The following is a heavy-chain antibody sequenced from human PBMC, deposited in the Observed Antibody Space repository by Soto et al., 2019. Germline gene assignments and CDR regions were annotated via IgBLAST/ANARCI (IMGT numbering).Heavy chain of an antibody. Sequence: GGSLRLSSAASGFEFSRFAMHWVRQAPGKGLVWVSRIDPDGSDTTYADSVKGRFTISRDNAKNIVYLQMSSLRAEDTALYYCATMAGTYPYWGQGTLVTVSS. D-gene: IGHD1-26*01. J-gene: IGHJ4*02. CDR2: IDPDGSDT. CDR1: GFEFSRFA. V-gene: IGHV3-74*01. CDR3: ATMAGTYPY.